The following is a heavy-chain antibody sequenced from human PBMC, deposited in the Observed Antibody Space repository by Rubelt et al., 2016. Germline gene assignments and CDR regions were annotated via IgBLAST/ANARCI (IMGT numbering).Heavy chain of an antibody. CDR1: GGSLSSSY. Sequence: QVQLQESGPGLVNPSETLSLTCTFSGGSLSSSYWTWIRQPPGKGLEWIGSIYYTGSTNYNPSLKSRVPISVDTSKSRFSLTLSSVTATDTAVYYCARLSRGYFDYWGLGTLVTVSS. D-gene: IGHD3-16*01. CDR2: IYYTGST. CDR3: ARLSRGYFDY. V-gene: IGHV4-59*12. J-gene: IGHJ4*02.